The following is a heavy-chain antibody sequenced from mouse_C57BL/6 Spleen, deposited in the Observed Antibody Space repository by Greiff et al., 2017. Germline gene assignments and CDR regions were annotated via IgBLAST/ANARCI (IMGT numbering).Heavy chain of an antibody. CDR3: ARGAYYYGSPWFAD. CDR2: INPSNGGT. D-gene: IGHD1-1*01. V-gene: IGHV1-53*01. Sequence: QVQLKESGTELVKPGASVKLSCKASGYTFTSYWMHWVKQRPGQGLEWIGNINPSNGGTNYNEKFKSKATLTVDKSSSTAYMQLSSLTSEDSAVYYCARGAYYYGSPWFADWGQGTLVTVSA. J-gene: IGHJ3*01. CDR1: GYTFTSYW.